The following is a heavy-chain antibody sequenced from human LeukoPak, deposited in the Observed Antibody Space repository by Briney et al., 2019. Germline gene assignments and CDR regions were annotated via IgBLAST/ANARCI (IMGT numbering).Heavy chain of an antibody. Sequence: ASVKVSCKASGYTFTGYYMHWVRQAPGQGLEWMGWINPNSGGTNYAQKFQGRVTMTRDTSISTVYMELSSLRSDDTAVYYCARADSVPAGDYHYWYMEVWGKGTTVTVSS. J-gene: IGHJ6*03. D-gene: IGHD6-13*01. CDR2: INPNSGGT. CDR3: ARADSVPAGDYHYWYMEV. CDR1: GYTFTGYY. V-gene: IGHV1-2*02.